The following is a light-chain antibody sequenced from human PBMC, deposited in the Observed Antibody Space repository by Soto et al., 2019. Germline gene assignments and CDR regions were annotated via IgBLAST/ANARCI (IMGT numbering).Light chain of an antibody. V-gene: IGKV3-15*01. Sequence: EIVMTQSPATLSVSPLEIATLSFMASQSVSDYLAWYQQRPGQAPRLLIFGASTRATGFPARFSGSGSGTEFTLTISSLQSEDFAVYYCQQYKDWPHTFGQGTKVDI. J-gene: IGKJ1*01. CDR1: QSVSDY. CDR2: GAS. CDR3: QQYKDWPHT.